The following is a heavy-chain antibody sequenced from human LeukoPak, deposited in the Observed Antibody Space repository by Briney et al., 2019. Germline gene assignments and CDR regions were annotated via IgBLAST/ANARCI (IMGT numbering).Heavy chain of an antibody. D-gene: IGHD3-10*01. V-gene: IGHV1-69*04. Sequence: ASVKASCKASGGTFSSYAISWVRQAPAQGLEWMGRIIPILGIANYAQKFQGRVTITADKSTTTTYMELSSLRSEDTAVYYCARPSGDYRADYFDYWRQGTLVTVSS. CDR1: GGTFSSYA. J-gene: IGHJ4*02. CDR2: IIPILGIA. CDR3: ARPSGDYRADYFDY.